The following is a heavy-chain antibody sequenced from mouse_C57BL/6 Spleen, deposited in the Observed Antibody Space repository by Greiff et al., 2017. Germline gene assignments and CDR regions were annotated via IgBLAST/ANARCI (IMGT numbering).Heavy chain of an antibody. D-gene: IGHD4-1*01. Sequence: EVKLQESGPELVKPGASVKMSCKASGYTFTDYNMHWVKQSHGKSLEWIGYINPNNGGTSYNQKFKGKATLTVNKSSSTAYMELRSLTSEDSAVYYCARERELGPFDYWGQGTTLTVSS. J-gene: IGHJ2*01. CDR1: GYTFTDYN. CDR3: ARERELGPFDY. CDR2: INPNNGGT. V-gene: IGHV1-22*01.